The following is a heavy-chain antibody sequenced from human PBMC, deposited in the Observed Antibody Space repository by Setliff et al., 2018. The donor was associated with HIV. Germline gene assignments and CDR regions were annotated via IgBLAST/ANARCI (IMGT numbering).Heavy chain of an antibody. CDR2: ISSSGSYI. J-gene: IGHJ4*02. Sequence: GGSLRLSCAASGFTFSTYAMNWVRQAPGKGLEWVASISSSGSYIHFADSVKGRFTISRDNAKNSQYLLMSDLRAEDTAVYYCAAVFTGEPGRSLDYWGQGTPVTVSS. CDR3: AAVFTGEPGRSLDY. V-gene: IGHV3-21*01. CDR1: GFTFSTYA. D-gene: IGHD1-26*01.